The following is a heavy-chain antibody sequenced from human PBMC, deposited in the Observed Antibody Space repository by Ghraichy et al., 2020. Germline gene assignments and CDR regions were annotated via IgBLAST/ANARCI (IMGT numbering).Heavy chain of an antibody. CDR2: ISGSGGST. Sequence: GGSLRLSCAASGFTFSSYAMSWVRQAPGKGLEWVSAISGSGGSTYYADSVKGRFTISRDNSKNTLYLQMNSLRAEDTAVYYCAKDCPNSSGWSGVFDYWGQGTLVTVSS. J-gene: IGHJ4*02. CDR1: GFTFSSYA. CDR3: AKDCPNSSGWSGVFDY. V-gene: IGHV3-23*01. D-gene: IGHD6-19*01.